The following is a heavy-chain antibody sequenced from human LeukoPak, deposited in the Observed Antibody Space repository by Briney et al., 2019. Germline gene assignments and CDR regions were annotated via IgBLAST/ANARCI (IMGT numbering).Heavy chain of an antibody. D-gene: IGHD3-3*01. CDR2: INPNSGGT. J-gene: IGHJ4*02. CDR3: ARDQGRLRFLEWLVYFDY. Sequence: ASVKVSCKASGYTFTGYYMHWVRRAPGQGLEWMGWINPNSGGTNYAQKFQGRVTMTRDTSISTAYMELSRLRSDDTAVYYCARDQGRLRFLEWLVYFDYWGQGTLVTVSS. CDR1: GYTFTGYY. V-gene: IGHV1-2*02.